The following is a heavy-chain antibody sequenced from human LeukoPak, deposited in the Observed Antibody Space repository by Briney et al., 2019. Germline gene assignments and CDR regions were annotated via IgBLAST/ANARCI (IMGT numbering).Heavy chain of an antibody. CDR3: ARALLGDPGRFDY. D-gene: IGHD2-21*02. CDR2: INPSGGST. CDR1: GYTFTSYF. Sequence: ASVKVSCKASGYTFTSYFMHWVRQAPGQGLEWMGIINPSGGSTSYAQKFQGRVTMTRDMSTSTVYMELSSLGSEDTAVYYCARALLGDPGRFDYWGQGTLVTVPS. V-gene: IGHV1-46*01. J-gene: IGHJ4*02.